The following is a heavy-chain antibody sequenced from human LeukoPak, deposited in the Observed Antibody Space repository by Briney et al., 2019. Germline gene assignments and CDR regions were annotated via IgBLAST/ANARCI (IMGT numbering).Heavy chain of an antibody. Sequence: PSETLSLTCTVSGGSISSSSYYWGWIRQPPGKGLEWIGSIYYSGSTYYNPSLKSRVTISVDTSKNQFSLKLSSVTAADTAVYYCARDTSDIDAFDIWGQGTMVTVSS. CDR3: ARDTSDIDAFDI. CDR1: GGSISSSSYY. V-gene: IGHV4-39*07. D-gene: IGHD3-9*01. CDR2: IYYSGST. J-gene: IGHJ3*02.